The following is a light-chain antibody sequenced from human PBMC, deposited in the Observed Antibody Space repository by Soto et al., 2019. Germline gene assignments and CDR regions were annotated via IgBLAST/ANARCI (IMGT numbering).Light chain of an antibody. CDR3: AAGDDSLNGVV. V-gene: IGLV1-44*01. CDR2: SNN. CDR1: SSNIGSKT. Sequence: QSVLSQPPSASGTPGQRVTISCSGSSSNIGSKTVNWYQQLPGTAPKLLISSNNQRPSGVPDRFSGSKSGTSASLAISGLQAEDEADYYCAAGDDSLNGVVFGGGTKLTVL. J-gene: IGLJ2*01.